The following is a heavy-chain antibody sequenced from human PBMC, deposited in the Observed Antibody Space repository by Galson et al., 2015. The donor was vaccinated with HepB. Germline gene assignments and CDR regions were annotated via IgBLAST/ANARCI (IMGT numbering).Heavy chain of an antibody. CDR2: ISSSSSTI. D-gene: IGHD3-22*01. V-gene: IGHV3-48*04. CDR1: GFTFSSYS. Sequence: SLRLSCAASGFTFSSYSMNWVRQAPGKGLEWVSYISSSSSTIYYADSVKGRFTISRDNAKNSLYLQMNSLRAEDTAVYYCARDPYYDSRSGGGSDAFDIWGQGTMVTVSS. CDR3: ARDPYYDSRSGGGSDAFDI. J-gene: IGHJ3*02.